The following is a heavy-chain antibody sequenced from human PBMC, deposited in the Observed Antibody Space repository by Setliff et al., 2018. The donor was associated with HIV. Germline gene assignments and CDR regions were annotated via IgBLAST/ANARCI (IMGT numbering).Heavy chain of an antibody. J-gene: IGHJ4*02. Sequence: PGGSLRLSCAASEFAFSSYSMHWVRQAPGKGLEWVAAMSYDGRHKYYADSVKGRFTISRDNSKNTLYVEMNSLRVEDTAVYHCAREEYKPGFGLDSWGQGTLVTVSS. V-gene: IGHV3-30*04. CDR3: AREEYKPGFGLDS. D-gene: IGHD1-20*01. CDR1: EFAFSSYS. CDR2: MSYDGRHK.